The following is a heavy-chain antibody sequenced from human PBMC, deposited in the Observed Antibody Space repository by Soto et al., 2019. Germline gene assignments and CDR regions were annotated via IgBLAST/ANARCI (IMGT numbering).Heavy chain of an antibody. CDR1: GYIFTNYG. CDR2: ISAYSGHS. D-gene: IGHD4-17*01. Sequence: QVQLVRSEAEVKKPGASVKVSCKASGYIFTNYGISWVRQAPGQGLEWMGWISAYSGHSSYPQKFQDRVTMTTDASTSTAYMDLRSLTSDDTAVYYRARDTYTTTTEMEYWGQGTLVTVS. CDR3: ARDTYTTTTEMEY. V-gene: IGHV1-18*01. J-gene: IGHJ4*02.